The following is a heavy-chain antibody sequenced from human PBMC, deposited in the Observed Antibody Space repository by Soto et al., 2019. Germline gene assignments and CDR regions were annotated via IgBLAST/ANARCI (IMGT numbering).Heavy chain of an antibody. D-gene: IGHD3-22*01. CDR3: ARAQYYYESSGYLWEGMDG. J-gene: IGHJ6*02. Sequence: ESSVKVSCQASGCTFSSYAISWVRQAPGQGLEWMGGIIPIFGTVNFAQKLHGRVTITAVKSTSAVPMVLSSLRSEDTAVYYCARAQYYYESSGYLWEGMDGWGQRPTGTV. CDR2: IIPIFGTV. V-gene: IGHV1-69*06. CDR1: GCTFSSYA.